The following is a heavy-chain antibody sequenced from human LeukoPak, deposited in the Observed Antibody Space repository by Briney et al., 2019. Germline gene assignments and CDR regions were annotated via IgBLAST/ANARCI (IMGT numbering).Heavy chain of an antibody. J-gene: IGHJ3*02. Sequence: ASVKVSFKASGYTFSNYGVSWVRQAPGQGLEWMGWISAYNGNTNYAQKIQGRVTMTTDTSSSTAYMELRSLTSDDTAVYYCARDSGLHHSGWYRDALDIWGQGTMVTVSS. CDR2: ISAYNGNT. CDR1: GYTFSNYG. V-gene: IGHV1-18*01. CDR3: ARDSGLHHSGWYRDALDI. D-gene: IGHD6-19*01.